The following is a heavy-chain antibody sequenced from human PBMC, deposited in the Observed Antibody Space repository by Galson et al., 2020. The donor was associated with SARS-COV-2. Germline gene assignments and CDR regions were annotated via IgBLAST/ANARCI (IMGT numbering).Heavy chain of an antibody. Sequence: SCAASGFTFSSYAMSWVRQAPGKGLEWVSSITGSDGTTYYADSVKGRFTISRDNSKNTLYLQMNGLRVEDTAVYHCAKDRKVTTVTTYYYHGMDVWGQGTTVTVSS. CDR2: ITGSDGTT. J-gene: IGHJ6*02. CDR3: AKDRKVTTVTTYYYHGMDV. CDR1: GFTFSSYA. V-gene: IGHV3-23*01. D-gene: IGHD4-17*01.